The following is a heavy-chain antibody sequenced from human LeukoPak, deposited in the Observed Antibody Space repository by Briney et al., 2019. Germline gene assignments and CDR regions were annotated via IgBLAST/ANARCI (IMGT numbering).Heavy chain of an antibody. V-gene: IGHV4-31*03. CDR3: ARVGYSYGGAFDI. Sequence: SETLSLTCTVSGGSISSDGYYWSWIRQHPGKGLEWIGYIYYSGSTYYNPSLKSRVTISVDTSKNQFSLKLSSVTAADTAVYYCARVGYSYGGAFDIWGQGTMVTVSS. D-gene: IGHD5-18*01. CDR1: GGSISSDGYY. CDR2: IYYSGST. J-gene: IGHJ3*02.